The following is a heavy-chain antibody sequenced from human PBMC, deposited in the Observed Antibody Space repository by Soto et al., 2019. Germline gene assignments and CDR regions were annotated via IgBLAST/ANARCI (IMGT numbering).Heavy chain of an antibody. V-gene: IGHV3-15*01. CDR2: IKSKTDGGTT. J-gene: IGHJ3*02. CDR3: DTATVTQFNAFDI. Sequence: EVQLVESGGGLVKPGGSLRLSCAASGFTFSSAWMSWVRQAPGKGLEWVGRIKSKTDGGTTDYAAPVKGRFIISRDNSKNTLYLQIHSLKTEDTAVYYCDTATVTQFNAFDIWGQGTKDTVSS. CDR1: GFTFSSAW. D-gene: IGHD4-17*01.